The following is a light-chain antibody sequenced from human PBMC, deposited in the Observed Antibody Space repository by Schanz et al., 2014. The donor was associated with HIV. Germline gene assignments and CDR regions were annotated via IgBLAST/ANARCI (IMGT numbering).Light chain of an antibody. CDR1: SSDVGGYNY. J-gene: IGLJ3*02. V-gene: IGLV2-14*03. CDR2: DDT. Sequence: QSALTQPASVSGSPGQSITISCTGTSSDVGGYNYVSWYQQHPGKAPKLIIYDDTYRPSEDSDRFSGSKSGNTASLTISGLRDEDEADYYCGSITATGAWVFGGGTKLTVL. CDR3: GSITATGAWV.